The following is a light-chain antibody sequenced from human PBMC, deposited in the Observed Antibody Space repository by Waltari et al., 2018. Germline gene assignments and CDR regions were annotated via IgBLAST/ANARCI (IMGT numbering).Light chain of an antibody. J-gene: IGKJ1*01. Sequence: DIQLTQSPSTLSASVGDRVTITCRASQDIGNWLDWYQQKPGKAPELLVYKASRLQSGVPSRFSGRGSGTEFTLTISSLQPEDFATFYCQQFDTDPWTFGQGTKVDIK. CDR1: QDIGNW. CDR3: QQFDTDPWT. V-gene: IGKV1-5*03. CDR2: KAS.